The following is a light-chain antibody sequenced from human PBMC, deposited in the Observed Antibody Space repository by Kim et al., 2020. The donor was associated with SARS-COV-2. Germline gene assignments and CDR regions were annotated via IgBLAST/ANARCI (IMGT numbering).Light chain of an antibody. Sequence: PRRTARITCGGNNIGSKSVHWYQQKPGQAPVLVIYYDSDRPSGIPERFSGSNSGNTATLTISRVEAGDEADYYCQVWDSSSDHPVFGTGTKVTVL. V-gene: IGLV3-21*04. CDR3: QVWDSSSDHPV. CDR2: YDS. J-gene: IGLJ1*01. CDR1: NIGSKS.